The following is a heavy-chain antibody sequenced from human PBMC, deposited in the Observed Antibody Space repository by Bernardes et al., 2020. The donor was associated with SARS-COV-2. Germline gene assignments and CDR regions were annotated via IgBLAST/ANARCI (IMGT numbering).Heavy chain of an antibody. J-gene: IGHJ4*02. Sequence: GGSLRLSCAASGFTFSSYDMHWVRQATGKGLEWVSAIGTAGDTYYPGSVKGRFTISRENAKNSLYLQMNSLRAEDTALYYCAKGHWSSTSCFFDYWGQGTLVTVSS. V-gene: IGHV3-13*01. CDR2: IGTAGDT. D-gene: IGHD2-2*01. CDR1: GFTFSSYD. CDR3: AKGHWSSTSCFFDY.